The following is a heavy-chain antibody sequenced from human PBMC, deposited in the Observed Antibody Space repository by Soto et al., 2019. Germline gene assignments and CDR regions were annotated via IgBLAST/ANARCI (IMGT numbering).Heavy chain of an antibody. CDR2: IYYSGST. J-gene: IGHJ4*02. CDR3: ARVPEVGATQYHFDY. V-gene: IGHV4-30-4*01. D-gene: IGHD1-26*01. CDR1: GGSISSGDYY. Sequence: SETLSLTCNVSGGSISSGDYYWSWIRQPPGKGLEWIGYIYYSGSTYYNPSLKSRVTISVDTSKNQFSLKLSSVTAADTAVYYCARVPEVGATQYHFDYWGQGLLVTVSS.